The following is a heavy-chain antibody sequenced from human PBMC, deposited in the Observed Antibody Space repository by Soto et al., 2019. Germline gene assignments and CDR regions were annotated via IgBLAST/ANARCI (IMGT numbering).Heavy chain of an antibody. CDR3: AKDWVGGSNKYYFEY. V-gene: IGHV3-30*18. Sequence: QVQLVESGGGVVRPGRSLRLSCVASGFTFRDYGMHWVRQAPGKGLEWVAGISHHGRKEHYADSVKGRFTISRDNSKKMVYLQLNSRRGDDTAVYYCAKDWVGGSNKYYFEYWGQGTLVTVSS. CDR1: GFTFRDYG. CDR2: ISHHGRKE. D-gene: IGHD1-26*01. J-gene: IGHJ4*02.